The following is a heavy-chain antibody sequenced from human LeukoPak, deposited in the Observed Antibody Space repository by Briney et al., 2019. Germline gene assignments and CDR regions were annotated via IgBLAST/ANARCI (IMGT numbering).Heavy chain of an antibody. Sequence: GGSLRLSCAASGFTVIYNFMSWVRQAPGKGLEWVSVITWNGGVTYYADSVKGRFTISRDNSENSLYLRMNSLRAEDTALYYCARGLYHFDYWCQGTLVAVSS. CDR2: ITWNGGVT. D-gene: IGHD2-2*01. V-gene: IGHV3-43D*03. CDR3: ARGLYHFDY. CDR1: GFTVIYNF. J-gene: IGHJ4*02.